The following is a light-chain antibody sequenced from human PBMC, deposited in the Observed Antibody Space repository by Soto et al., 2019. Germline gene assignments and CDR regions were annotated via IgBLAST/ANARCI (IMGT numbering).Light chain of an antibody. CDR3: QQYDTSPWT. Sequence: EVVLTQSPGTLSLSAGERATLSCRASQSVSSNYLAWYQQKPDQSPRLLIYGASNRASGISDRFSGSGSGTDFTLTIYRLEPEDFAVYYCQQYDTSPWTFGQGTKVDIK. CDR2: GAS. V-gene: IGKV3-20*01. J-gene: IGKJ1*01. CDR1: QSVSSNY.